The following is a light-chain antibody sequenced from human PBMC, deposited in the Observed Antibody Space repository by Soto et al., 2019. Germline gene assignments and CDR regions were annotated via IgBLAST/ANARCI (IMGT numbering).Light chain of an antibody. Sequence: QSVLTQPASVSGSPGQSITISCTGTSSDVGGYNYVSWYQQHPGKAPKLMIYEVSNRPSGVSYRFSGSKSGNTASLTISGLQAEDEADYYCSSYTSSSRYVFGTGTKVTVL. CDR3: SSYTSSSRYV. CDR2: EVS. J-gene: IGLJ1*01. CDR1: SSDVGGYNY. V-gene: IGLV2-14*01.